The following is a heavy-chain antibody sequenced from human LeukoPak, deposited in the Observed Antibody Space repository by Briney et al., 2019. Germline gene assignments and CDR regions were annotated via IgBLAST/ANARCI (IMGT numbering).Heavy chain of an antibody. CDR1: GFIFSNYE. Sequence: GGSLRLSCAASGFIFSNYEMSWVRQAPGKGLEWVANIKQDGSEKYYVDSVKGRFTISRDNAKNSLYLQMNSLRAEDTAVYYCAREYYYDSSGYTESDAFDIWGQGTMVTVSS. D-gene: IGHD3-22*01. V-gene: IGHV3-7*01. CDR2: IKQDGSEK. CDR3: AREYYYDSSGYTESDAFDI. J-gene: IGHJ3*02.